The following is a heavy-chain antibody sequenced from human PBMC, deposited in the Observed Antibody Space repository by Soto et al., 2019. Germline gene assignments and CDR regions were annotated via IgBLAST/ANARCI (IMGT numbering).Heavy chain of an antibody. J-gene: IGHJ6*02. CDR2: INYSGST. V-gene: IGHV4-34*01. CDR3: ARTRNLDV. D-gene: IGHD1-1*01. CDR1: GGSLSGYY. Sequence: QVQLQQWGAGLLKPSETLSLTCAVYGGSLSGYYGNWIRQSPGKGLEWIGEINYSGSTNYNPSIKSRVTISIDTSKNQFSLKLSSVTAADTAVYYCARTRNLDVWGHGTTVTVSS.